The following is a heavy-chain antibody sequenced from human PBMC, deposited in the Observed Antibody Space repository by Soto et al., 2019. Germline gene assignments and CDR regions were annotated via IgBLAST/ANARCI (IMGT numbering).Heavy chain of an antibody. Sequence: ASVKVSCTASGYTFTGYYMHWVRQAPGQGLEWMGWINPNSGGTNYAQKFQGWVTMTRDTSISTAYMELSRLRSDDTAVYYCARTKLAYDILTGYNPKGSFDYWGQGTLVTVS. V-gene: IGHV1-2*04. CDR3: ARTKLAYDILTGYNPKGSFDY. CDR1: GYTFTGYY. D-gene: IGHD3-9*01. J-gene: IGHJ4*02. CDR2: INPNSGGT.